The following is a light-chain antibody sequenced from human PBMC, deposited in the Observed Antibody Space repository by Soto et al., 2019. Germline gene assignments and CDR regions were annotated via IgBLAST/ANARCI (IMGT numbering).Light chain of an antibody. Sequence: DIQMTQSPSTLSASVGDRVTITCRASQSISTWLAWYQQKPGKAPKLLIYKASSLEAGVPSRFSGSGSGTEFNITISSLQPDDFATSYCQQYNTYPLTFGGGTTVEIK. J-gene: IGKJ4*01. CDR3: QQYNTYPLT. CDR1: QSISTW. V-gene: IGKV1-5*03. CDR2: KAS.